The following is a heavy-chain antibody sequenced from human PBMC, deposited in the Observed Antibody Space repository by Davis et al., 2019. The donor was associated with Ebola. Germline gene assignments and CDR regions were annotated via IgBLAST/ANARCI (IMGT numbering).Heavy chain of an antibody. V-gene: IGHV5-51*01. CDR2: IYPGDSDT. D-gene: IGHD1-20*01. CDR3: ARPSITGTADAFDI. CDR1: GYRFSNYW. J-gene: IGHJ3*02. Sequence: GESLKISCKGFGYRFSNYWIAWVRQMPGKGLEWMGIIYPGDSDTRYSPSFQGQVTISADKSLSTAYLQWSSLKASDTAMYYCARPSITGTADAFDIWGQGTMVTVSS.